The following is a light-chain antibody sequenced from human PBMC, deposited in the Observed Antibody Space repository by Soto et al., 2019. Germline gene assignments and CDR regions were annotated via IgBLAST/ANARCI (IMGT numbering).Light chain of an antibody. CDR1: SGDVDGYNY. J-gene: IGLJ2*01. V-gene: IGLV2-11*01. Sequence: QSALTQPRSVSGSPGQSVTLSCTGTSGDVDGYNYVSGYQQYPGKAPKLMIYDVSKQPSGVPDRFSGSKSGNKASLTISGLQAEDEADYFCCSYAGSLGLFGGGTKLTVL. CDR3: CSYAGSLGL. CDR2: DVS.